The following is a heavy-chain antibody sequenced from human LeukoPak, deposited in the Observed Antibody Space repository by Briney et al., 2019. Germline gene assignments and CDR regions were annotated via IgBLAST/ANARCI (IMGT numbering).Heavy chain of an antibody. CDR3: AKGDDYSSSPGPFDY. V-gene: IGHV3-23*01. CDR2: ISGSGGST. D-gene: IGHD6-6*01. CDR1: GFTFSSYA. J-gene: IGHJ4*02. Sequence: GGSLRLSCAASGFTFSSYAMSWVRQAPGKGLEWVSAISGSGGSTYYADSVKGRSTISRDNSKNTLYLQMNSLRAEDTAVYYCAKGDDYSSSPGPFDYWGQGTLVTVSS.